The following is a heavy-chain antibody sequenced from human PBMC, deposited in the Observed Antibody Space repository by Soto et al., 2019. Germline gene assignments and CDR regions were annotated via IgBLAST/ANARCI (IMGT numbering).Heavy chain of an antibody. J-gene: IGHJ4*02. V-gene: IGHV3-11*03. CDR2: ISSSSSYR. Sequence: GGSLRLSCAASGFTFSHYYMSWLRQAPGKGLEWVSHISSSSSYRNYADSVKGRFTISRDNAKNSLYLQMNSLRAEDTAVYYCASQPFDSSGYPLYYFDYWGQGTLVTVSS. CDR3: ASQPFDSSGYPLYYFDY. D-gene: IGHD3-22*01. CDR1: GFTFSHYY.